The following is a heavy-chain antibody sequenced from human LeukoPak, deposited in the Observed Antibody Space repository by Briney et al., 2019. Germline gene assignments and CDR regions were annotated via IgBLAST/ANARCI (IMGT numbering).Heavy chain of an antibody. CDR3: AAETGDRLRVDY. Sequence: ASVKVSCKASGFTFTSSAMRWVRQARGQRLEWIGWIVVGSGNTNYAQKFQERVTITRDMSTSTAYTELSSLRSEDTAVYYCAAETGDRLRVDYWGQGTLVTVSS. J-gene: IGHJ4*02. V-gene: IGHV1-58*02. CDR1: GFTFTSSA. D-gene: IGHD7-27*01. CDR2: IVVGSGNT.